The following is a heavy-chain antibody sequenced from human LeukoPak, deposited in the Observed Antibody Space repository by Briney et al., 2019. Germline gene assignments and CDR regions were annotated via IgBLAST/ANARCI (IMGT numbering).Heavy chain of an antibody. J-gene: IGHJ4*02. Sequence: GGSLXXSXAASGFTVSSNYMSWVRQAPGKGLEWVSVIYSGGSTYYADSVKGRFTISRDNSKNTLYLQMNSLRAEDTAVYYCARVDGSGWYFDYWGQGTLVTVSS. V-gene: IGHV3-53*01. CDR3: ARVDGSGWYFDY. D-gene: IGHD6-19*01. CDR2: IYSGGST. CDR1: GFTVSSNY.